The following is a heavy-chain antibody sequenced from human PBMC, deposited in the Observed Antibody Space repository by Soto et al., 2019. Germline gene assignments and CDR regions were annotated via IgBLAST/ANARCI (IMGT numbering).Heavy chain of an antibody. D-gene: IGHD5-18*01. J-gene: IGHJ6*03. CDR3: ARGGLGYGPKYYYYYYMDV. Sequence: SETLSLTCAVYGGSFSGYYWSWIRQPPGKGLEWIGEFNHSGSTNYNPSLKSRVTISVDTSKNQFSLKLSSVTAADTAVYYCARGGLGYGPKYYYYYYMDVWGKGTTVTVSS. CDR2: FNHSGST. V-gene: IGHV4-34*01. CDR1: GGSFSGYY.